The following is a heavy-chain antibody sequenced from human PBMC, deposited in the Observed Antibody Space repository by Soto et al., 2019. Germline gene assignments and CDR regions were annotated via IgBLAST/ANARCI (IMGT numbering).Heavy chain of an antibody. CDR1: GYTFTSYD. V-gene: IGHV1-8*01. Sequence: QVQLVQSGAEVKKPGASVKVSCKASGYTFTSYDINWVRQATGQGLEWMGWMNPNSGNTGYAQKFQGGVAMTRDTSISTAYMELSSLRSEDTAVSYCAREQTSYGMDVWGQGTTVTVSS. D-gene: IGHD6-13*01. CDR2: MNPNSGNT. J-gene: IGHJ6*02. CDR3: AREQTSYGMDV.